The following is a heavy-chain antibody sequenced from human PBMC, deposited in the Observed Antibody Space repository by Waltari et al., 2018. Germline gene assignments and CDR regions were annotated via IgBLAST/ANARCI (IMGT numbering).Heavy chain of an antibody. J-gene: IGHJ4*02. D-gene: IGHD1-26*01. CDR1: GFTFSNYW. CDR2: INGDGSST. CDR3: ARLLPGGTRNLDH. Sequence: EVQLVESGGNLVQPGGSLRLSCAASGFTFSNYWIHWVRKAPGKGLVWVSRINGDGSSTNYADSVKGRFTISRDNAKNTVYLQLNSLRAEDTALYYCARLLPGGTRNLDHWGQGTLVTVSS. V-gene: IGHV3-74*01.